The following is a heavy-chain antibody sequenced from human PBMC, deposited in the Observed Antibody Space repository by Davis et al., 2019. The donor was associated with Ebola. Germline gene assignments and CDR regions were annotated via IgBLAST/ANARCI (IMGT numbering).Heavy chain of an antibody. D-gene: IGHD2-15*01. V-gene: IGHV4-31*03. CDR3: ARDRYCSGGSCYFGLGFDYYYYGMDV. Sequence: LRLSCTVSGGSISSGGYYWSWIRQHPGKGLEWIGYIYYSGSTYYNPSLKSRVTISVDTSKNQFSLKLSSVTAADTAVYYCARDRYCSGGSCYFGLGFDYYYYGMDVWGQGTTVTVSS. CDR1: GGSISSGGYY. J-gene: IGHJ6*02. CDR2: IYYSGST.